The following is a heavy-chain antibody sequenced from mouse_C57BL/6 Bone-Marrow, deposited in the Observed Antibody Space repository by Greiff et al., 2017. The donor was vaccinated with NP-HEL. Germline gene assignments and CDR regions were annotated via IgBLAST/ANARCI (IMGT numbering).Heavy chain of an antibody. V-gene: IGHV1-26*01. CDR3: AGSTMVTTTWFAY. J-gene: IGHJ3*01. CDR1: GYTFTDYY. D-gene: IGHD2-2*01. Sequence: VQLQQSGPELVKPGASVKISCKASGYTFTDYYMNWVKQSHGKSLEWIGDINPNNGGTSYNQKFKGKATLTVDKSSSTAYMELRSLTSEDSAVYYCAGSTMVTTTWFAYWGQGTLVTVSA. CDR2: INPNNGGT.